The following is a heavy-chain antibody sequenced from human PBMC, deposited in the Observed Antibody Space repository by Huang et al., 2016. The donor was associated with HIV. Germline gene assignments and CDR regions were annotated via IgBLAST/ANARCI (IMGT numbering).Heavy chain of an antibody. CDR2: INPSGGST. CDR3: ARDSYGSGSYHNVPYYFDY. J-gene: IGHJ4*02. Sequence: GQGLEWMGTINPSGGSTTYAQKFQGRVTMTRDTSTTTVQMELNSLRSEDTAVYYCARDSYGSGSYHNVPYYFDYWGQGALVTVSS. V-gene: IGHV1-46*01. D-gene: IGHD3-10*01.